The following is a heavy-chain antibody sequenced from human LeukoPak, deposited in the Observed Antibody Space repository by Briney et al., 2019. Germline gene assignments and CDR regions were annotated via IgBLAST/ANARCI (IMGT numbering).Heavy chain of an antibody. V-gene: IGHV3-7*03. J-gene: IGHJ4*02. Sequence: GGSLRLSCAASGFTLSSYWMNWVRQAPGKGLEWVANIKQDGSEKYYVDSVKGRFFISRDNAKNSLYLQMNSLRTEDTAVYYCAKDANYLDSSGYLIPFDFWGQGTLVTVSS. CDR1: GFTLSSYW. D-gene: IGHD3-22*01. CDR2: IKQDGSEK. CDR3: AKDANYLDSSGYLIPFDF.